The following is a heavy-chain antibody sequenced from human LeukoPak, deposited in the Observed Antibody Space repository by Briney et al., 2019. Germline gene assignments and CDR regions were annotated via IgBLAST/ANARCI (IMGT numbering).Heavy chain of an antibody. J-gene: IGHJ4*02. V-gene: IGHV4-31*03. Sequence: SQTLSLTCTVSGGSISSGGYYWSWIRQHPGRGLEWIGYIYYSGSTYYNPSLKSRVTISVDTSKNQFSLKLSSVTAADTAVYYCARYHTRGDFDYWGQGTLVTVSS. CDR1: GGSISSGGYY. CDR3: ARYHTRGDFDY. CDR2: IYYSGST.